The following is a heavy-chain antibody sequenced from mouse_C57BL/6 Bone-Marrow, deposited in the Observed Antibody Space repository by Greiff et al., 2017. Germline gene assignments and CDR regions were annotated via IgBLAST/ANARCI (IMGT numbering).Heavy chain of an antibody. CDR3: ARRGHYYGGSPYYFDY. V-gene: IGHV1-47*01. D-gene: IGHD1-1*01. CDR1: GYTFTTYP. CDR2: FHPYNDDT. Sequence: QVQLQQSGAELVKPGASVKMSCKASGYTFTTYPIEWMKQNHGKSLEWIGNFHPYNDDTKYNEKFKGKATLTVEKSSSTVYLELSRLTSDDSAVYYCARRGHYYGGSPYYFDYWGQGTTLTVSS. J-gene: IGHJ2*01.